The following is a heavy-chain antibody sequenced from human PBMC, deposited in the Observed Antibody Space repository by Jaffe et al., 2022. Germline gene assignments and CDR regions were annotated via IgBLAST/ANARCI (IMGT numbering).Heavy chain of an antibody. CDR3: ARDGGLAAAGPHYYYYYYMDV. Sequence: QVQLQESGPGLVKPSQTLSLTCTVSGGSISSGSYYWSWIRQPAGKGLEWIGRIYTSGSTNYNPSLKSRVTISVDTSKNQFSLKLSSVTAADTAVYYCARDGGLAAAGPHYYYYYYMDVWGKGTTVTVSS. CDR1: GGSISSGSYY. D-gene: IGHD6-13*01. V-gene: IGHV4-61*02. CDR2: IYTSGST. J-gene: IGHJ6*03.